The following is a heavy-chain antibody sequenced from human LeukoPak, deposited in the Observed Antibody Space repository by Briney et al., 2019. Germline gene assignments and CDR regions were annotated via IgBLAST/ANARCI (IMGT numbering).Heavy chain of an antibody. V-gene: IGHV3-48*01. CDR3: ARCPITILGVVNLYFDY. CDR2: ISSSSSTI. J-gene: IGHJ4*02. Sequence: GGSLRLSCAASGFTFSSYSMNWVRQAPGKGLEWVSYISSSSSTIYYADSVKGRFTISRDNAKNSLYLQMNSLRAEDTAVYYCARCPITILGVVNLYFDYWGQGTLVTVSS. D-gene: IGHD3-3*01. CDR1: GFTFSSYS.